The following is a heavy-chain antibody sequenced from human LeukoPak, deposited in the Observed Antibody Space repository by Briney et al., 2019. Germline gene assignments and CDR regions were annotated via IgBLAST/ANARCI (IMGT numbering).Heavy chain of an antibody. Sequence: GGSLRLSCAASGFTFRTYAMSWVRQAPGKGLEWVSGISDSGDGTYYAESVKGRFTISRDNSKNTVFLQMNSLRAEDTAVYYCAKSFLQGWGQGTLVTVSS. V-gene: IGHV3-23*01. J-gene: IGHJ4*02. CDR3: AKSFLQG. D-gene: IGHD5-24*01. CDR2: ISDSGDGT. CDR1: GFTFRTYA.